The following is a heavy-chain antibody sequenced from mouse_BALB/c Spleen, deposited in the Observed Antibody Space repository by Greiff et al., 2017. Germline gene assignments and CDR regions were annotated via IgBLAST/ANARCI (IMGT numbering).Heavy chain of an antibody. CDR2: ISNGGGST. V-gene: IGHV5-12-2*01. CDR3: ARQFITTAPYFDY. D-gene: IGHD1-2*01. Sequence: EVQLVESGGGLVQPGGSLKLSCAASGFTFSSYTMSWVRQTPEKRLEWVAYISNGGGSTYYPDTVKGRFTISRDNAKNTLYLQMSSLKSEDTAMYYCARQFITTAPYFDYWGQGTTLTVSS. CDR1: GFTFSSYT. J-gene: IGHJ2*01.